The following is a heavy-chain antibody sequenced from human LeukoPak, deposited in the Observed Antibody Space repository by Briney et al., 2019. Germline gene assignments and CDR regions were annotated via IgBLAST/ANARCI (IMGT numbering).Heavy chain of an antibody. CDR3: ARDGDHYGSGGYSPKNYGMDA. CDR2: IIPMFGTA. Sequence: SVKVSCKVSGGTFASYAISWVRQAPGQGLEWMGRIIPMFGTANYAQKFQGRVTVTADESTSTAYMELGSLRSEDRAVYYCARDGDHYGSGGYSPKNYGMDAWGQGTTVTVSS. V-gene: IGHV1-69*01. CDR1: GGTFASYA. J-gene: IGHJ6*02. D-gene: IGHD3-10*01.